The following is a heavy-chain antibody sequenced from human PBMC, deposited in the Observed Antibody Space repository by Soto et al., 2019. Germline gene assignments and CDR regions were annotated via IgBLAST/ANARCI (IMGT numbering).Heavy chain of an antibody. J-gene: IGHJ2*01. V-gene: IGHV3-30*03. CDR1: GFSFRHYD. Sequence: GGSLRLSCAASGFSFRHYDIHWVRQAQGKGLEWVEVISRDGIHKYYIEYVKGRFTISRDNSKDSVNLLMISLRDGDAAMFYCARSRNSAVADSLDFWGHGSL. D-gene: IGHD1-26*01. CDR2: ISRDGIHK. CDR3: ARSRNSAVADSLDF.